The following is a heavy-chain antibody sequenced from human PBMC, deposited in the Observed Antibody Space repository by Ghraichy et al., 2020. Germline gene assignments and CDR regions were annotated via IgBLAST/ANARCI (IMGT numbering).Heavy chain of an antibody. CDR3: AHKSEDSGWFVYFQH. V-gene: IGHV2-5*02. CDR1: GFSLSTSGVA. Sequence: SGPTLVKPTQTLTLTCTFSGFSLSTSGVAVGWIRQPPGKGLEWLALIYWDDDKRYSPSLNNRLTITKDTSKNQVVLIMTNMDPLDTATYYCAHKSEDSGWFVYFQHWGQGTLVTVSS. CDR2: IYWDDDK. D-gene: IGHD6-19*01. J-gene: IGHJ1*01.